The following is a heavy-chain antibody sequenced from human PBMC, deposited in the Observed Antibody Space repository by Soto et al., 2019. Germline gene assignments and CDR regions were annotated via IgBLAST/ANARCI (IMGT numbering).Heavy chain of an antibody. Sequence: QVQLQQWGAGLLKPSETLSLTCAVYGGSFSGYYWTWIRQPPGTGLEWIGEINHSGSTNYNPSLKSRVTISVDTSKNQFSVKLTSVTAADTAVYHCARDKITGLFDYWGQGTLVTVSS. CDR1: GGSFSGYY. J-gene: IGHJ4*02. CDR3: ARDKITGLFDY. CDR2: INHSGST. D-gene: IGHD2-8*02. V-gene: IGHV4-34*01.